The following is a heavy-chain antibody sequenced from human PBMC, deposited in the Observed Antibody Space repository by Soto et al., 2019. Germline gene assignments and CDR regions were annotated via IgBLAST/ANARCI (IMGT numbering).Heavy chain of an antibody. J-gene: IGHJ4*02. CDR2: IKQDGGDQ. CDR3: ARDEGIDY. V-gene: IGHV3-7*03. Sequence: PGGSLRLPCAASGFTFSYYWMSWVRQAPGKGLEWVANIKQDGGDQFYLDSVKGRFSISRDNAKNLLYLHMSSLRVEDTALYYCARDEGIDYWGQGTLVTVSS. CDR1: GFTFSYYW.